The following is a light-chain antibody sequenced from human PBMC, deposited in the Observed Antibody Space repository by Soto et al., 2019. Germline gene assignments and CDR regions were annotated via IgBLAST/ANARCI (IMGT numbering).Light chain of an antibody. CDR1: QSVSSSY. CDR3: QQYGSSPT. Sequence: DIVLTQSPGTLSLSPGERATLSCRASQSVSSSYLAWYQQKPGQAPRLLIYGASSRATGIPDRFSGSGSGTYFALTMSRLEPEDFAGYYCQQYGSSPTFGQGTKVEIK. J-gene: IGKJ1*01. V-gene: IGKV3-20*01. CDR2: GAS.